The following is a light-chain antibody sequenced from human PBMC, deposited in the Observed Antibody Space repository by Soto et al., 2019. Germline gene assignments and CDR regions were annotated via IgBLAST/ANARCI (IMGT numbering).Light chain of an antibody. CDR1: QSISSY. J-gene: IGKJ5*01. CDR2: AAS. CDR3: QQSYSTLTLT. V-gene: IGKV1-39*01. Sequence: DIPMTQSPSSLSASVGDRVTITCGASQSISSYLNWYQQKPGKAPKLLIYAASSLQSGVPSRFSGSGSGTDFTLTISSLQPEDFATYYCQQSYSTLTLTFGQGTRLEIK.